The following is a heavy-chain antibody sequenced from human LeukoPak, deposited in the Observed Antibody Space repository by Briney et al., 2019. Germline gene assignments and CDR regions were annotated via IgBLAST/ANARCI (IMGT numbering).Heavy chain of an antibody. CDR1: GGSISSYY. J-gene: IGHJ5*02. Sequence: KPSENLSLTRTVSGGSISSYYWSWIRQPPGKGLEWIGYIYYSGSTNYNPSLKSRVTISVDTSKNQFSLKLSSVTAADTAVYYCARGFDWFDPWGQGTLVTVSS. CDR2: IYYSGST. V-gene: IGHV4-59*01. D-gene: IGHD3-10*01. CDR3: ARGFDWFDP.